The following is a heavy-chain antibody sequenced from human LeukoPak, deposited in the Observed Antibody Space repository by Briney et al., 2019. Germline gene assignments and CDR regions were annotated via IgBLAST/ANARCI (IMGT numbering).Heavy chain of an antibody. V-gene: IGHV1-69*04. CDR3: ARALWSVKRYYGMDV. J-gene: IGHJ6*02. D-gene: IGHD3-3*01. CDR1: GGTFSSYA. Sequence: ASVKVSCKASGGTFSSYAISWVRQAPGQGLEWMGRIIPILGIANYAQKFQGRVTITADKSTSTAYMELSSLRSEDTAVYYCARALWSVKRYYGMDVWGQGTTVTVSS. CDR2: IIPILGIA.